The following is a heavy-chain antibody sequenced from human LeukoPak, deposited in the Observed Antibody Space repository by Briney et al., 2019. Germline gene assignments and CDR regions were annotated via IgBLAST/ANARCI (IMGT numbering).Heavy chain of an antibody. Sequence: GGSLRLSCAASGFTFSNYAMHWVRQAPGKGLEWVAVISYDGSNKYYADSVKGRFTISRDNSKNTLYLQMNSLRAEDTAVYYCASLGYCSGGSCYDSDYWGQGTLVTVSS. CDR1: GFTFSNYA. CDR3: ASLGYCSGGSCYDSDY. CDR2: ISYDGSNK. V-gene: IGHV3-30-3*01. J-gene: IGHJ4*02. D-gene: IGHD2-15*01.